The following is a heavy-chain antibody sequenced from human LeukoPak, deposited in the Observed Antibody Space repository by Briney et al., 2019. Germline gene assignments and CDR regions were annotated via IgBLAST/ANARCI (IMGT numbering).Heavy chain of an antibody. CDR3: ARWGEAVAV. J-gene: IGHJ4*02. Sequence: ASVKVSCKASGYTFTRYYMHWVRQAPGQGLEWMGIINPSGGSTSYAQKFQGRVTMTRDTSTSAVYMELSSLRSEDSAVYYCARWGEAVAVWGQGTLVTVSS. D-gene: IGHD6-19*01. CDR1: GYTFTRYY. CDR2: INPSGGST. V-gene: IGHV1-46*01.